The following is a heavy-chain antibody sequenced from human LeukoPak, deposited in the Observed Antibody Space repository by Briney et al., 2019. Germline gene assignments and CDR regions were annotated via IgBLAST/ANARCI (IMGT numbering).Heavy chain of an antibody. J-gene: IGHJ4*02. D-gene: IGHD1-14*01. CDR3: AKSEDYLEPGIGY. Sequence: LPGGPLRLSCAASGFTFSSYAMSWLRQAPGKGLEWVSDICGSGGSTYYADSVKGRFTISTDNSKNTLYLQMNSLGAEDTAVYYCAKSEDYLEPGIGYWGQGALVTVSS. CDR1: GFTFSSYA. CDR2: ICGSGGST. V-gene: IGHV3-23*01.